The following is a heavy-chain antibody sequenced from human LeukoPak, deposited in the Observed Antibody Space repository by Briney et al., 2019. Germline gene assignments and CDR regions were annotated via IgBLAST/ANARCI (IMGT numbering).Heavy chain of an antibody. CDR3: ARDSAEWLVRTRDAFDI. CDR2: INPNSGGT. J-gene: IGHJ3*02. D-gene: IGHD6-19*01. V-gene: IGHV1-2*02. Sequence: ASVKVSCKASGYTXTGYYMHWVRQAPGQGLEWMGWINPNSGGTNYAQKFQGRVTMTRDTSISTAYMELSRLRSDDTAVYYCARDSAEWLVRTRDAFDIWGQGTMVTVSS. CDR1: GYTXTGYY.